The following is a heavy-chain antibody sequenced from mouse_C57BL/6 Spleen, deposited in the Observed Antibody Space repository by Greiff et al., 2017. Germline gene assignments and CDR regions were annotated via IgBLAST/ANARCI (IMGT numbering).Heavy chain of an antibody. CDR2: INPSTGGT. V-gene: IGHV1-42*01. CDR1: GYSFTGYY. CDR3: ARSHYSNYGWFAY. D-gene: IGHD2-5*01. J-gene: IGHJ3*01. Sequence: EVQLQQSGPELVKPGASVKISCKASGYSFTGYYMNWVKQSPEKSLEWIGEINPSTGGTTYNQKFKAKATLTVDKSSSTAYMQLKSLTSEDSAVYYCARSHYSNYGWFAYWGQGTLVTVSA.